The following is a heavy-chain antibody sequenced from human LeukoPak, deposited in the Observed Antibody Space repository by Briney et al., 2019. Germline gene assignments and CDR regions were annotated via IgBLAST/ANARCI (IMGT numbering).Heavy chain of an antibody. Sequence: GGSLRLSCAASGFTVSSNYMSWVRQAPGKGLEWVSVIYSGGSTYYADSVKGRFTISRDNSKNTLYLQMNSLRAEDTAVYYCARERFRNYYDSSGYLDYWGQGTLVTVSS. D-gene: IGHD3-22*01. CDR2: IYSGGST. V-gene: IGHV3-53*01. CDR3: ARERFRNYYDSSGYLDY. J-gene: IGHJ4*02. CDR1: GFTVSSNY.